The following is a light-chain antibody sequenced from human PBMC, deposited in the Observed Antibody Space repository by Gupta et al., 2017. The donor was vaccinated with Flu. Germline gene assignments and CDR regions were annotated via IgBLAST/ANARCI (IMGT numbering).Light chain of an antibody. CDR1: SSNVGTNS. Sequence: QSVLTQPPSASGTPGQRVSLMCSGSSSNVGTNSVHWYQQLPEPAPKLLIFRSNQRPSGLPDRFSVSKSGTSASLAISGLRSDDEGDYYCAAWDDSLSAVVFGGGTKLTVL. CDR2: RSN. J-gene: IGLJ2*01. V-gene: IGLV1-47*01. CDR3: AAWDDSLSAVV.